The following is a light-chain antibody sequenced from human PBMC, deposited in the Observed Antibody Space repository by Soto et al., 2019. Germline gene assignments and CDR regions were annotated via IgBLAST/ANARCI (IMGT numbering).Light chain of an antibody. J-gene: IGLJ1*01. CDR3: SSYAGSNNYV. V-gene: IGLV2-8*01. Sequence: QFSLTQPPSPSGAPGQSVTLSCTGTSNAVGNYNYVSWYQQHPGKAPKLMIYEVFKRPSGVPDRFSGSKSGNTASLTVSGLQAEDEADYYCSSYAGSNNYVFGTGTKVTVL. CDR1: SNAVGNYNY. CDR2: EVF.